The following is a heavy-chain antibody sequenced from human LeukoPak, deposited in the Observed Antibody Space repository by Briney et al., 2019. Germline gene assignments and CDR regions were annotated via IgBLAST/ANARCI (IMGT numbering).Heavy chain of an antibody. CDR3: ARDTGAAV. Sequence: GGSLRLSCAASGFPLSNSWMSWVRQAPGKGLEWVATIKHDGSEKYYVDSVEGRFTISRDNVKNSLFLQMNSLRAEDTAMYYCARDTGAAVWGQGTLVTVSS. CDR1: GFPLSNSW. CDR2: IKHDGSEK. J-gene: IGHJ4*02. D-gene: IGHD2-8*02. V-gene: IGHV3-7*01.